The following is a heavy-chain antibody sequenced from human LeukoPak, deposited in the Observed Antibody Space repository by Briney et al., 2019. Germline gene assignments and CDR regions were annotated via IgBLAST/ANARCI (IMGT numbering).Heavy chain of an antibody. J-gene: IGHJ4*02. V-gene: IGHV3-13*01. Sequence: GGALRLSCAASGFTFIDYDMHWVGQALGKGVEGVSAIGIRGDTHYSGSVKGRFTISRENAESSLYLQMNSLRAEDTAVYYCARGGIQVSGIDEFDYWGQGTLVTVSS. CDR3: ARGGIQVSGIDEFDY. CDR1: GFTFIDYD. CDR2: IGIRGDT. D-gene: IGHD6-19*01.